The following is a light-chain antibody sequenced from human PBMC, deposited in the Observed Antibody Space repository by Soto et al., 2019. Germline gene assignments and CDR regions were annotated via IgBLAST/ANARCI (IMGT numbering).Light chain of an antibody. CDR2: KAS. V-gene: IGKV1-5*03. CDR3: QQYKTYPWT. Sequence: DIQMTQSPSTLSASVGDRVIITCRASQSISSWLAWYQQKPGKAPKLLIHKASTLESGVPSRFSGSESGTEFTLTISSLQPDDFATYHCQQYKTYPWTFGHGTKVEI. CDR1: QSISSW. J-gene: IGKJ1*01.